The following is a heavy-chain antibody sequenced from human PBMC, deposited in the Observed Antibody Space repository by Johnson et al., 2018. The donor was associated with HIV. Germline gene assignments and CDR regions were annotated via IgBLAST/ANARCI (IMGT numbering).Heavy chain of an antibody. CDR2: ISGSGGST. D-gene: IGHD5-18*01. CDR3: ARDRYSYGRDAFDI. Sequence: VQVVESGGGVVQPGRSLILSCAASGFTFSTHWMHWVRQTPGKGLVWVSAISGSGGSTYYADSVKGRFTISRDNSKNTLYLQMNSLRAEDTAVYYGARDRYSYGRDAFDIWGQGTMVAVSS. V-gene: IGHV3-NL1*01. CDR1: GFTFSTHW. J-gene: IGHJ3*02.